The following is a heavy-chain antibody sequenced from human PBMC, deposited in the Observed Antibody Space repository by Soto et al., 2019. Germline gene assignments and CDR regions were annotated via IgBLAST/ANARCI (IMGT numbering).Heavy chain of an antibody. D-gene: IGHD3-9*01. CDR1: GFTFDDYT. Sequence: EVQLVESGGVVVQPGGSLRLSCAASGFTFDDYTMHWVRQAPGKGLEWVSLISWDGGSTYYADSVKGRFTISRDNSKNSLYLQMNSLTTEDTALYYCAKDMEKSITIFWPPDYWGQGTLVTVSS. J-gene: IGHJ4*02. CDR2: ISWDGGST. CDR3: AKDMEKSITIFWPPDY. V-gene: IGHV3-43*01.